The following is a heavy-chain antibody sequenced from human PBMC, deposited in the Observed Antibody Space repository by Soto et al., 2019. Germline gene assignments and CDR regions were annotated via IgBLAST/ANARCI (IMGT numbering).Heavy chain of an antibody. D-gene: IGHD3-22*01. J-gene: IGHJ3*01. CDR1: GFTFNSYA. Sequence: PGGSLRLSCAAAGFTFNSYAMHWVRQAPGKGLEWVSSISGSGYSTYYADSAKGRFTISRDNSKNTLFLQMNSLRAEDTAVYYCAKAPYYYDSSGFYCRSLNIGGQATMVTAS. CDR3: AKAPYYYDSSGFYCRSLNI. V-gene: IGHV3-23*01. CDR2: ISGSGYST.